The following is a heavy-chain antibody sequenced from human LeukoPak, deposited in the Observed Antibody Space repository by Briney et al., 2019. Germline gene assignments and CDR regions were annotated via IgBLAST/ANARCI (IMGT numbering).Heavy chain of an antibody. V-gene: IGHV4-39*07. CDR1: GGSISSSSYY. J-gene: IGHJ4*02. CDR2: IYYSGST. Sequence: SETLSLTCTVSGGSISSSSYYWGWIRQPPGKGLEWIGSIYYSGSTYYNPSLKSRVTISVDTSKNQFSLKLSSVTAADTAVYYCARDQGSGWGGTFDYWGQGTLVTVSS. D-gene: IGHD6-19*01. CDR3: ARDQGSGWGGTFDY.